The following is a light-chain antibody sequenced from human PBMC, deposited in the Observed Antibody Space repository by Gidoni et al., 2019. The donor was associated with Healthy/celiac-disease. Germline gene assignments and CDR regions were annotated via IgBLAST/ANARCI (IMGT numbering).Light chain of an antibody. Sequence: SYELTQPPSVSVSPGQPARITCSGDALPNQYTYWYQQKPGQAPVLVIYKDSERPSGLPERFSGSSSGTTVTLTISGVQAEDEADYYCQSADSSGLVVFGGGTKLTVL. CDR3: QSADSSGLVV. CDR1: ALPNQY. J-gene: IGLJ2*01. V-gene: IGLV3-25*02. CDR2: KDS.